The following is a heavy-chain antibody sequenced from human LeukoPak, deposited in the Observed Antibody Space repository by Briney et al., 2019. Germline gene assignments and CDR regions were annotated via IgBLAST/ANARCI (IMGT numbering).Heavy chain of an antibody. D-gene: IGHD6-19*01. J-gene: IGHJ6*03. V-gene: IGHV3-15*01. Sequence: GGSLRLSCAASGFTFSNAWMSWVRQAPGKGLEWVDRIKSKTDGGTTDYAAPVKGRFTISRDDSKNTLYLQMNTLKTEDTAMYYCTTVSRTAVAGSYYYYYVDVWGKGTTVTVSS. CDR2: IKSKTDGGTT. CDR1: GFTFSNAW. CDR3: TTVSRTAVAGSYYYYYVDV.